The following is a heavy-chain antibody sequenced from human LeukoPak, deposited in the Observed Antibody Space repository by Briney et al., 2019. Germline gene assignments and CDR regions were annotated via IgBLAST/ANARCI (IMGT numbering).Heavy chain of an antibody. D-gene: IGHD1-1*01. CDR3: ARDHWDAFDP. J-gene: IGHJ5*02. CDR2: INTHGGST. V-gene: IGHV3-74*01. CDR1: GFTFSSYW. Sequence: PEGSLRLSCAASGFTFSSYWMHWVRQDPGKGLVWVSRINTHGGSTSYADSVKGRFTISRDNAKNTLYLQMNSLRAEDTAVYYCARDHWDAFDPWGQGTLVTVSS.